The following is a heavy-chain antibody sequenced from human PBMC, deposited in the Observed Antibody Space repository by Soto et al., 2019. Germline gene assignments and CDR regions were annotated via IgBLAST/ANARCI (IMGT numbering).Heavy chain of an antibody. CDR2: ISYDGNNK. J-gene: IGHJ4*02. CDR1: EFTFSNYA. D-gene: IGHD4-17*01. V-gene: IGHV3-30*03. Sequence: SLRLSCAASEFTFSNYAMHWVRQAPGKGLQWLAVISYDGNNKYYADSVEGRFTISRDNSKNTVYLQMNSLRLEDTAVYYCARGPSYSDSYFDHWGQG. CDR3: ARGPSYSDSYFDH.